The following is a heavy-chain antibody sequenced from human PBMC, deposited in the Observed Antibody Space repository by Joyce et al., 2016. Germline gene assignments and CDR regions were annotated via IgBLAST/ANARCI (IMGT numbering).Heavy chain of an antibody. CDR3: GTSDCRGDCRKLDY. V-gene: IGHV3-66*01. CDR1: GFTVSSHY. J-gene: IGHJ4*02. D-gene: IGHD2-21*02. CDR2: IYSGGGT. Sequence: EVQLVESGGALVQPGGSLKLSCAASGFTVSSHYRSWVRKAPGKGLEWVSVIYSGGGTYDAESVGGRFTSSRDYSKNMVFLQMNSLTAEDTALYYCGTSDCRGDCRKLDYWGQGTLVTVSS.